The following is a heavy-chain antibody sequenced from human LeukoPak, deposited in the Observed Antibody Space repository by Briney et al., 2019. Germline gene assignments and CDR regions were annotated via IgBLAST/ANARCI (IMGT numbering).Heavy chain of an antibody. Sequence: SETLSLTCTVSGGSISSSSYYWGWIRQPPGKGLEWIGSIYYSGSTYYNPSLKSRVTISVDTSKNQFSLKLSSVTAADTVVYYCARSAGAYVFDYWGQGTLVTVSS. CDR1: GGSISSSSYY. V-gene: IGHV4-39*07. CDR3: ARSAGAYVFDY. D-gene: IGHD1-26*01. CDR2: IYYSGST. J-gene: IGHJ4*02.